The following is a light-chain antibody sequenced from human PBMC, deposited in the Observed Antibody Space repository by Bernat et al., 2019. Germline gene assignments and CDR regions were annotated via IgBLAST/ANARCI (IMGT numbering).Light chain of an antibody. J-gene: IGLJ1*01. CDR1: SSNIGNNY. CDR3: ATCDSSLSAGV. Sequence: QSVLTQPPSVSAAPGQKVTISCSGSSSNIGNNYVSWYQQLPGTAPKLLIYENDKRPSGIPDRFSGSKSGTSATLGITGLQTGDEADYYCATCDSSLSAGVFGTGTEVTVL. V-gene: IGLV1-51*02. CDR2: END.